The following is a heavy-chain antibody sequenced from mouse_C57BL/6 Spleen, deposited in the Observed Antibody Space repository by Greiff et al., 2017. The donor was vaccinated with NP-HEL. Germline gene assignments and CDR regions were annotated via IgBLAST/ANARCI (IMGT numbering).Heavy chain of an antibody. D-gene: IGHD1-1*01. CDR3: ARGGYGSRYAMDY. V-gene: IGHV5-17*01. CDR2: ISSGSSTI. CDR1: GFTFSDYG. J-gene: IGHJ4*01. Sequence: DVMLVESGGGLVKPGGSLKLSCAASGFTFSDYGMHWVRQAPEKGLEWVAYISSGSSTIYYADTVKGRFTISRDNAKNTLFLQMTSLRSEDTAMYYCARGGYGSRYAMDYWGQGTSVTVSS.